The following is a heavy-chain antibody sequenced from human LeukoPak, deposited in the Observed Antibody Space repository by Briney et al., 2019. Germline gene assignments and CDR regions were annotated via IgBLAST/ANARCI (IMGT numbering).Heavy chain of an antibody. V-gene: IGHV3-49*04. CDR2: IRSKAYGGTT. CDR1: GFTFGDYA. D-gene: IGHD2-2*01. Sequence: GGSLRFSCTASGFTFGDYAMSWVRQAPGKGLEWVGFIRSKAYGGTTEYAASVKGRFTISRDDSKSIAYLQMNSLKTEDTAVYYCTRELNLPAAKSGWFDPWGQGTLVTVSS. J-gene: IGHJ5*02. CDR3: TRELNLPAAKSGWFDP.